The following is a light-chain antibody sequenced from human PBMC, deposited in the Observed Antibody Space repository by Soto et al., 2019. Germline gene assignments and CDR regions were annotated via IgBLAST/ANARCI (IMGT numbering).Light chain of an antibody. CDR2: GAS. J-gene: IGKJ5*01. Sequence: EIVVTQSPATLSVSRGERATLSCRANQAISRNLAWYQQKTGQAPRLLIYGASTRATGIPARFSGSGSGTDFTLTINKLEPEDFSVYYCQVRTNWSIAFGRGTRLEIK. CDR1: QAISRN. V-gene: IGKV3D-11*01. CDR3: QVRTNWSIA.